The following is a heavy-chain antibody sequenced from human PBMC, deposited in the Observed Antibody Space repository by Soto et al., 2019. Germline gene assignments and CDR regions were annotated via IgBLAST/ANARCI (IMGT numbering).Heavy chain of an antibody. Sequence: QVQLQQWGAGLLKPSETLYLNCAVNGGSLSGYYWSWIRQPPGKGLEWIGEIKDGGRTNYSPSLKSRATISSDTSNSPVSLRLYSVTAADTGVYYCARGQEGVVATHWDQGTLVTVSS. CDR1: GGSLSGYY. CDR3: ARGQEGVVATH. CDR2: IKDGGRT. J-gene: IGHJ4*02. V-gene: IGHV4-34*01. D-gene: IGHD5-12*01.